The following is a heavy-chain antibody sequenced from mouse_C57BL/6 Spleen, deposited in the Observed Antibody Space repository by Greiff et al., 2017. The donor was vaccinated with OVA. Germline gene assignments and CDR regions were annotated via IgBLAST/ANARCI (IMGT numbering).Heavy chain of an antibody. CDR2: IYPSDGST. V-gene: IGHV1-85*01. CDR1: GYTFTSYD. Sequence: QVQLQQSGPELVRPGASVKLSCKASGYTFTSYDMNWVKQRPGQGLEWIGWIYPSDGSTNYNQKFKGKATLTVDTSSSTAYMELSSLTSEDSAVYCCYRRGYYFDYWGQGTTLTVSS. J-gene: IGHJ2*01. D-gene: IGHD2-12*01. CDR3: YRRGYYFDY.